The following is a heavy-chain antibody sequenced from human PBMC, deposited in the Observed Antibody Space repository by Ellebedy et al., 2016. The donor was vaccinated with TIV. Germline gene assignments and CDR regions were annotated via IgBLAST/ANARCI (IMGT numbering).Heavy chain of an antibody. CDR2: INQDGRTT. CDR3: ATDKVCFTFDI. V-gene: IGHV3-7*01. CDR1: GFTFSASW. Sequence: PGGSLRLSCAASGFTFSASWMTWVRQAPGQGLEWVANINQDGRTTNYVYFVKGRFTISRDNAKNSLYLKLNSLGVDDTAMYYCATDKVCFTFDIWGRGTMVTVSS. J-gene: IGHJ3*02.